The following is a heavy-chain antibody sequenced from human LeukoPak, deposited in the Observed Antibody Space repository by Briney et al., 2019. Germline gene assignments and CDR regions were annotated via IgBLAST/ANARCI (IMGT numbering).Heavy chain of an antibody. CDR1: GFTFSGYG. CDR2: ISSGGSYM. J-gene: IGHJ2*01. D-gene: IGHD3-10*01. CDR3: ARVGAKGGWYFDL. V-gene: IGHV3-21*01. Sequence: GGSLRLSCAASGFTFSGYGMNWVRQAPGKGLEWVSSISSGGSYMYYADSLRGRSTISRDNAKNSLYLQMNSLRAEDTAVYYCARVGAKGGWYFDLWGRGTRVTVSS.